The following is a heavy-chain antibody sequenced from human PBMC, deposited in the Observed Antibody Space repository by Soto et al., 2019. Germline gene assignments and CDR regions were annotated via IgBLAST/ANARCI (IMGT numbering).Heavy chain of an antibody. CDR3: ARGESGYSGYANWFDP. CDR1: GGSFSGYY. V-gene: IGHV4-34*01. D-gene: IGHD5-12*01. Sequence: SETLSLTCAVYGGSFSGYYWSWIRQSPGKGLEWIGEINHSGSTNYNPSLKSRVTISVDTSKNQFSLKLSSVTAADTAVYYCARGESGYSGYANWFDPWGQGTLVTVSS. J-gene: IGHJ5*02. CDR2: INHSGST.